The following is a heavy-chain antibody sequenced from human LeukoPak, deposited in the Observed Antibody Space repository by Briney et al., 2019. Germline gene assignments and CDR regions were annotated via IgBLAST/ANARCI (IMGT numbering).Heavy chain of an antibody. Sequence: ASVKVSCKASGYTFTSYAMHWVRQAPGQGLEWMGGIIPIFGTANYAQKFQGRVTITADESTSTAYMELSSLRSEDTAVYYCARDPRHYYDSSGYFDYWGQGTLVTVSS. V-gene: IGHV1-69*13. CDR1: GYTFTSYA. CDR3: ARDPRHYYDSSGYFDY. CDR2: IIPIFGTA. J-gene: IGHJ4*02. D-gene: IGHD3-22*01.